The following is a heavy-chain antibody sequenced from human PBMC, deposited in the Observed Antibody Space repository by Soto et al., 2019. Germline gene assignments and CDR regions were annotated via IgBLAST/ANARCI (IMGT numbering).Heavy chain of an antibody. CDR2: ISSSSSYI. D-gene: IGHD5-18*01. Sequence: EVQLVESGGGLVKPGGSLRLSCAASGFTFSSYSMNWVRQAPGKGLAWVSSISSSSSYIYYADSAKGRFTISRDNAKHSLYLQMNSLRAEDTGVYYCARDGYSLFDYWGQGTLVTVSS. V-gene: IGHV3-21*01. CDR1: GFTFSSYS. CDR3: ARDGYSLFDY. J-gene: IGHJ4*02.